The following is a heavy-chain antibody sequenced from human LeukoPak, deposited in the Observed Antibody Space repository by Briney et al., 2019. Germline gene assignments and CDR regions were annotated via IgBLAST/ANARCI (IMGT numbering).Heavy chain of an antibody. D-gene: IGHD3-22*01. CDR3: ARENGGYYYGVDY. CDR1: GGTFSSYA. Sequence: ASVKVSCKASGGTFSSYAISWVRQAPGQGLEWMGGIIPIFGTANYAQKFQGRVTITADESTSTAYMELSSLRSDDTAVYYCARENGGYYYGVDYWGQGTLVTVSS. J-gene: IGHJ4*02. V-gene: IGHV1-69*01. CDR2: IIPIFGTA.